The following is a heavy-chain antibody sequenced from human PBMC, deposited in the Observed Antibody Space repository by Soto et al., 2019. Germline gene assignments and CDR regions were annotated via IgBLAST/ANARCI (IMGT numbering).Heavy chain of an antibody. CDR1: GFTFSSYA. Sequence: EVQLLESGGGLVQPGGSLRLSCAASGFTFSSYAMSWVRQAPGKGPEWVSAISGSGGSTYYADSVKGRFTISRDNSKNTLYLQMNSLRAEDTAVYYCAKDRDSSGWYRRGSDYWGQGTLVTVSS. CDR2: ISGSGGST. CDR3: AKDRDSSGWYRRGSDY. J-gene: IGHJ4*02. D-gene: IGHD6-19*01. V-gene: IGHV3-23*01.